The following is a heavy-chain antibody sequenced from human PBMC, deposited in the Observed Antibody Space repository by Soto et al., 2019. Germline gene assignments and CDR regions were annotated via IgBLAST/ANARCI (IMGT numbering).Heavy chain of an antibody. CDR3: ARSVGGSNVNFDY. CDR1: GYTFTSYD. J-gene: IGHJ4*02. D-gene: IGHD3-10*01. V-gene: IGHV1-8*01. CDR2: MNPDSGHT. Sequence: QVQLVQSGAEVRTPGASVKVSCKASGYTFTSYDINWVRQATGQGPEWMGWMNPDSGHTGYVQKFQGSVTMTRNTAISTAYMELSSLRSEDTAVYYCARSVGGSNVNFDYWGQGTLVTVSS.